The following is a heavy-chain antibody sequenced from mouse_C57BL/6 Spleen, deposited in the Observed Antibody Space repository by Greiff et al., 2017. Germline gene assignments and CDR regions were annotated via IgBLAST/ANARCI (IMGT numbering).Heavy chain of an antibody. CDR1: GYTFTSYW. Sequence: QVQLQQPGAELVKPGASVKLSCKASGYTFTSYWMHWVKQRPGQGLEWIGMIHPNSGSTNYNEKFKSKATLTVDKFSSTAYMQLSSLTSKDSAFYYYAIGPFSTVVAPLSVDVWGQGTSVTVSS. CDR3: AIGPFSTVVAPLSVDV. D-gene: IGHD1-1*01. V-gene: IGHV1-64*01. J-gene: IGHJ4*01. CDR2: IHPNSGST.